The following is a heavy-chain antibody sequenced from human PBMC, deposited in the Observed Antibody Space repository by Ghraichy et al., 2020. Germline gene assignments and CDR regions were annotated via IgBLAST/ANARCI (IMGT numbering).Heavy chain of an antibody. D-gene: IGHD4-17*01. Sequence: GGSLRLSCAASACTFRNFWMSWVRQAPGKGLEWVANINQDGSAQNYVDSLKGRFTISRNNAKDSLSLQMSDLRAEDTAVYYCARESSVTTPGCWGQGTLVTVSS. CDR2: INQDGSAQ. J-gene: IGHJ4*02. CDR3: ARESSVTTPGC. V-gene: IGHV3-7*01. CDR1: ACTFRNFW.